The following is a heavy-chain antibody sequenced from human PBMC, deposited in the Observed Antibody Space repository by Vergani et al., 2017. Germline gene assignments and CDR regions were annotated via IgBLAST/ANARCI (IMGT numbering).Heavy chain of an antibody. D-gene: IGHD5-18*01. CDR2: ISYDGSNK. CDR1: GFTFSSYA. Sequence: QVQLVESGGGVVQPGRSLRLSGAASGFTFSSYAMHWVRQAPGKGLEWVAVISYDGSNKYYADSVKGRFTISRDNAKNSLYLQMNSLRAEDTAVYYCARDALLYSYGTDYWGQGTLVTVSS. J-gene: IGHJ4*02. V-gene: IGHV3-30*07. CDR3: ARDALLYSYGTDY.